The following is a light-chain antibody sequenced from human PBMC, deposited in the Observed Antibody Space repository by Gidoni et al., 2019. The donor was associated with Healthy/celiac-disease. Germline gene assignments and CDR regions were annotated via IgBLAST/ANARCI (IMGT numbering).Light chain of an antibody. J-gene: IGKJ3*01. CDR3: QQSYSTPIT. V-gene: IGKV1-39*01. CDR1: QSISSY. Sequence: DIQMTQSPSSLSASVGDRVTITCRASQSISSYLNWYQQKPGKAPKLLIYAASSLQSGVPSRFSGSGSGTDFTLTISSLQPEDFATYYCQQSYSTPITFXPXTKVXIK. CDR2: AAS.